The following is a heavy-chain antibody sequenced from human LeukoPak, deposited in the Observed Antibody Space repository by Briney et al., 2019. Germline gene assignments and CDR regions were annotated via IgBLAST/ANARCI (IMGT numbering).Heavy chain of an antibody. V-gene: IGHV4-59*06. Sequence: SETLSLTCTVSGGSISSYYWSWIRQHPGKGLEWIGYIYYSGSTYYNPSLKSRVTISVDTSKNQFSLKLSSVTAADTAVYYCARDIGASDAFDIWGQGTMVTVSS. CDR2: IYYSGST. CDR1: GGSISSYY. D-gene: IGHD2-15*01. CDR3: ARDIGASDAFDI. J-gene: IGHJ3*02.